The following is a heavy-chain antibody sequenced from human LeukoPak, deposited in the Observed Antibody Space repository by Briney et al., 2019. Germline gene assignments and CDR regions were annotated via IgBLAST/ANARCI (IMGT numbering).Heavy chain of an antibody. CDR1: GFTFSDYY. Sequence: GGSLRLSCAASGFTFSDYYMSWIRQAPGKGLECVSYISSSSSYTNYADSVKGRFTISRDNAKNSLYLQMNSLRAEDTAVYYCARQYCSGGSCYSWFDYWGQGTLVTVSS. D-gene: IGHD2-15*01. CDR2: ISSSSSYT. CDR3: ARQYCSGGSCYSWFDY. J-gene: IGHJ4*02. V-gene: IGHV3-11*03.